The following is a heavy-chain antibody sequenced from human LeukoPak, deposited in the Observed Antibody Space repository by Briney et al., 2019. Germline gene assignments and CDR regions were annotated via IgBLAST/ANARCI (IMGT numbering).Heavy chain of an antibody. CDR1: GFTFSSYA. CDR2: ISGSGGST. V-gene: IGHV3-23*01. Sequence: PGGSLRLSCAASGFTFSSYAMTWVRQAPGKGLEWVSAISGSGGSTYYADSVKGRFTIPRDNSKNTLYLQMNSLRAEDTAVYYCAMDDYGDASYYYGMDVWAKGPRSPSP. J-gene: IGHJ6*02. CDR3: AMDDYGDASYYYGMDV. D-gene: IGHD4-17*01.